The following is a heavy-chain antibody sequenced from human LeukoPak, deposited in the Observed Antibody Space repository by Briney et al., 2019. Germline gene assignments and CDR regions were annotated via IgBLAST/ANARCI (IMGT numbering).Heavy chain of an antibody. CDR1: GYTLTSYG. J-gene: IGHJ2*01. D-gene: IGHD3-22*01. Sequence: ASVKVSCKASGYTLTSYGISWVRQAPGQGLEWMGWISAYNGNTNYAQKLQGRVTMTTDTSTSTAYMELRSLRSDDTAVYYCARDTYYYDSSGYSCWYFDLWGRGTLVTVSS. V-gene: IGHV1-18*01. CDR3: ARDTYYYDSSGYSCWYFDL. CDR2: ISAYNGNT.